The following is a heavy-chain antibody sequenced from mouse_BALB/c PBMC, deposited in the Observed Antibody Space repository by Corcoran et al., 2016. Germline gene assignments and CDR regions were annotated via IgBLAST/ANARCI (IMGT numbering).Heavy chain of an antibody. CDR2: ILPGSGST. Sequence: QVQLQQSGAELMKPGASVKISCKATGYTFSSYWIEWVKQRPGHGLEWIGEILPGSGSTNYNEKFKGKATFTADTSSNTAYMQLSSLTSEDSAVYYCARSGGSGYAMDYWGQGASVTVSS. V-gene: IGHV1-9*01. J-gene: IGHJ4*01. CDR1: GYTFSSYW. CDR3: ARSGGSGYAMDY. D-gene: IGHD3-1*01.